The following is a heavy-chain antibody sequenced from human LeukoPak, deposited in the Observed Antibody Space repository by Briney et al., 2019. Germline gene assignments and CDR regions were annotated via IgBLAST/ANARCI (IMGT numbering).Heavy chain of an antibody. D-gene: IGHD3-10*01. CDR3: ARELYGSGSYSLDY. V-gene: IGHV3-30*04. CDR1: GFTFSSYA. Sequence: GGSLRLSRAASGFTFSSYAMHWVRQAPGKGLEWVAVISYDGSNKYYADSVKGRLTISRDNSKNTLYLQMNSLRAEDTAVYYCARELYGSGSYSLDYWGQGTLVTVSS. J-gene: IGHJ4*02. CDR2: ISYDGSNK.